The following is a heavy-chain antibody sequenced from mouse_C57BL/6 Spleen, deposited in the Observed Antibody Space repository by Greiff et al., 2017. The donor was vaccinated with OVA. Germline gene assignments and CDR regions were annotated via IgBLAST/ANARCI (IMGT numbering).Heavy chain of an antibody. J-gene: IGHJ2*01. V-gene: IGHV5-6*01. CDR1: GFTFSSYG. Sequence: EVQGVESGGDLVKPGGSLKLSCAASGFTFSSYGMSWVRQTPDKRLEWVATISSGGSYTYYPDSVKGRFTISRDNAKNTLYLQMSSLKSEDTAMYYCARTDFYFDYWGQGTTLTVSS. CDR2: ISSGGSYT. CDR3: ARTDFYFDY.